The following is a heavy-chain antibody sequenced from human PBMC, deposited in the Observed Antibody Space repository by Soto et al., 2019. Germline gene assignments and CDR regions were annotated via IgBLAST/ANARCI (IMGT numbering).Heavy chain of an antibody. CDR1: GFTFSSYA. Sequence: GGSLRLSCAASGFTFSSYAMHWVRQAPGKGLEWVAVISYDGSNKYYADSVKGRFTISRDNSKNTLYLQMNSLRAEDTAVYYFVRDRKRGNDYWGQGTLVTVSS. J-gene: IGHJ4*02. V-gene: IGHV3-30-3*01. CDR2: ISYDGSNK. CDR3: VRDRKRGNDY. D-gene: IGHD3-10*01.